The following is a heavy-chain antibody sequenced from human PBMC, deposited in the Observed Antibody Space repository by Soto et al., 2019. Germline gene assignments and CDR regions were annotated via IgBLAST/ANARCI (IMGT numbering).Heavy chain of an antibody. D-gene: IGHD5-12*01. V-gene: IGHV3-21*01. CDR2: ISASSSYI. J-gene: IGHJ4*02. Sequence: EVQLVESGGGLVKPGGSLRLSCAASGFTFSSYSMNWVRQAPGKGLEWVSSISASSSYIYYADSVKGRFTVSRDNAKNSLYLQINSLRDEDPAVYYCARGSIVATSLTPFDFWGQGTLVIVSS. CDR1: GFTFSSYS. CDR3: ARGSIVATSLTPFDF.